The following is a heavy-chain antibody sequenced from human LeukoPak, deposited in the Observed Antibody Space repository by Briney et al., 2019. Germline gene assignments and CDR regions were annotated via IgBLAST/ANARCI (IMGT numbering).Heavy chain of an antibody. D-gene: IGHD6-19*01. CDR1: GFTFSSYA. Sequence: GGSLRPSCAASGFTFSSYAMHWVRQAPGKGLEWVAVISYDGSNKYYADSVKGRFTISRDNSKNTLYLQMNSLRAEDTAVYYCAREGLVVCWGQGTLVTVSS. CDR3: AREGLVVC. J-gene: IGHJ4*02. V-gene: IGHV3-30-3*01. CDR2: ISYDGSNK.